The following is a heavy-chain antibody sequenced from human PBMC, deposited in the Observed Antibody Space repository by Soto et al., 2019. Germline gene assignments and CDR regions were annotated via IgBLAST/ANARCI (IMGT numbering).Heavy chain of an antibody. CDR1: GYTFADNY. V-gene: IGHV1-2*02. CDR3: LRQLLSRRWFDP. D-gene: IGHD1-1*01. CDR2: INPHSGGT. Sequence: GASVKVSCKASGYTFADNYLHWVRQAPGQGLEWMGCINPHSGGTNYAQKFQGRVTMTRDTSISTAYMELSSLRSDDTAVYYCLRQLLSRRWFDPWGQGSLVTVSS. J-gene: IGHJ5*02.